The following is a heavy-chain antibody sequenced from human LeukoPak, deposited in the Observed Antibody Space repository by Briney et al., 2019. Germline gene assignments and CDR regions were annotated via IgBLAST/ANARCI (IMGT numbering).Heavy chain of an antibody. CDR3: ARDTDYYDSSGYYWDSNWFDP. CDR2: ISSSSSTI. CDR1: GFTFSSYS. V-gene: IGHV3-48*01. J-gene: IGHJ5*02. Sequence: PGGSLRLSCAASGFTFSSYSMNWVRQAPGKGLEWVSYISSSSSTIYYADSVKGRFTISRDNAKNSLYLQMNSLRAEDTAVYYCARDTDYYDSSGYYWDSNWFDPWDQGTLVTVSS. D-gene: IGHD3-22*01.